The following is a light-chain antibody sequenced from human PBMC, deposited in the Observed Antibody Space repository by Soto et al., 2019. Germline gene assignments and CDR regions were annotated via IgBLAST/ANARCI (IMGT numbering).Light chain of an antibody. CDR2: KAS. V-gene: IGKV1-5*03. CDR1: QSISTW. Sequence: DIQMTQSPSTLPASVGDRVTITCLASQSISTWLAWYQQKPGKAPNLLIYKASYLASRVPSRFSGGGSGTEFTLTITRLPPDDFATYYCQQYSSYWTFGQGTKVEIK. J-gene: IGKJ1*01. CDR3: QQYSSYWT.